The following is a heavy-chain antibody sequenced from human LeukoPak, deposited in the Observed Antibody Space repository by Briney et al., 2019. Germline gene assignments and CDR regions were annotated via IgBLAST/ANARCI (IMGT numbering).Heavy chain of an antibody. D-gene: IGHD6-19*01. Sequence: SETLSLTCAVYGGSFSGYYWSWIRQPPGKGLEWIGYIYYSGSTNYNPSLKSRVTISVDTSKNQFSLKLSSVTAADTAVYYCARVSIGYSSGWTRFDYWGQGTLVTVSS. CDR1: GGSFSGYY. CDR2: IYYSGST. J-gene: IGHJ4*02. V-gene: IGHV4-59*01. CDR3: ARVSIGYSSGWTRFDY.